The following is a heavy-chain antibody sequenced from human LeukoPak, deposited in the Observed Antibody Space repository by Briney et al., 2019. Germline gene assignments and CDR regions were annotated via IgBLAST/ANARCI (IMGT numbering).Heavy chain of an antibody. J-gene: IGHJ4*02. CDR3: AKVLDDYGDFGPINPSDY. V-gene: IGHV3-23*01. CDR1: GFTFSSYA. Sequence: GGSLRLSCAASGFTFSSYAMSWVRQVPGKGLEWVSAISGSGGSTYYADSVKGRFTISRDNSKNTLYLQMNSLRAEDTAVYYCAKVLDDYGDFGPINPSDYWGQGTLVTVSS. D-gene: IGHD4-17*01. CDR2: ISGSGGST.